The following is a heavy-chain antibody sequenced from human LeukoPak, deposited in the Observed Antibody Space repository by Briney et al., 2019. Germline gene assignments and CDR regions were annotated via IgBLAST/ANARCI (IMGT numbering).Heavy chain of an antibody. Sequence: GASVKVSCKASGYTFTSYGISWVRQAPGQGLEWMGWISAYSGNTNYAQKLQGRVTMTTDTSTSTAYMELRSLRSDDTAVYYCARAESSWQQLVHFDYWGQGTLVTVSS. V-gene: IGHV1-18*01. D-gene: IGHD6-13*01. CDR2: ISAYSGNT. J-gene: IGHJ4*02. CDR3: ARAESSWQQLVHFDY. CDR1: GYTFTSYG.